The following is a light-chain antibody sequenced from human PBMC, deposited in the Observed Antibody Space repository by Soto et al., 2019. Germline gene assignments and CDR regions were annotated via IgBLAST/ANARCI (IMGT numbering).Light chain of an antibody. V-gene: IGKV2-30*01. CDR3: MQGTHWPWT. CDR1: HSLVYSDGNIY. Sequence: DVVMTQSPLSLPVTLGQPASISCRSSHSLVYSDGNIYLNWFQLRPGQSPRRLIYQVSSRDSGVPDKFSGSGSGTYFTLEISRVEAEDVGLYYCMQGTHWPWTFGQGTKVEIK. J-gene: IGKJ1*01. CDR2: QVS.